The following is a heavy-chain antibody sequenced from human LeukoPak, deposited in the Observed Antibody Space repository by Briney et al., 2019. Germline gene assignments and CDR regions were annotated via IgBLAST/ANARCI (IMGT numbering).Heavy chain of an antibody. J-gene: IGHJ3*02. CDR1: GYSFTSYW. Sequence: GESLKISCKGSGYSFTSYWIGWVRPMPGKGLEWMGIIYPGDSDTRYSPSFQGQVTISADKSISTAYLQWSSLKASDTAMYYCAGAGDYYDSSGYYRGGRAFDIWGQGTMVTVSS. V-gene: IGHV5-51*01. CDR3: AGAGDYYDSSGYYRGGRAFDI. CDR2: IYPGDSDT. D-gene: IGHD3-22*01.